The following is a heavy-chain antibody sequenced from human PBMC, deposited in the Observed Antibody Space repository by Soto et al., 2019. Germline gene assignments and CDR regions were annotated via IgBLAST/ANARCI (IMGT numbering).Heavy chain of an antibody. D-gene: IGHD2-21*01. V-gene: IGHV3-53*01. J-gene: IGHJ6*02. Sequence: GGSLRLSCAASGFTVSSNYMSWVRQAPGKGLEWVSVIYSGGSTYYADSVKGRFTISRDNSKNTLYLQMNSLRAEDTAVYYCARDQPHTVVIPSHYYYYYGMDVCGQGTTVTVSS. CDR2: IYSGGST. CDR1: GFTVSSNY. CDR3: ARDQPHTVVIPSHYYYYYGMDV.